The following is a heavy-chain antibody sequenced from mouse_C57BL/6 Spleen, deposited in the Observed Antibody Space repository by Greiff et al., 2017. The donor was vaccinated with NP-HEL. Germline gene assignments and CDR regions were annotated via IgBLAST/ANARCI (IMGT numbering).Heavy chain of an antibody. Sequence: EVKLVESGGGLVKPGGSLKLSCAASGFTFSDYGMHWVRQAPEKGLEWVAYISSGSSTIYYADTVKGRFTSSRDNAKNTLFLQMTSLRSEDTAMYYCARDYYGRSWYFEVWGTGTTVTVSS. V-gene: IGHV5-17*01. CDR1: GFTFSDYG. CDR3: ARDYYGRSWYFEV. J-gene: IGHJ1*03. CDR2: ISSGSSTI. D-gene: IGHD1-1*01.